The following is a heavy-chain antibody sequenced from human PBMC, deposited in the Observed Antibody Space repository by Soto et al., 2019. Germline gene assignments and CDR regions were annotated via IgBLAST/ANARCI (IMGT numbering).Heavy chain of an antibody. J-gene: IGHJ6*02. CDR1: GGTFSSYA. V-gene: IGHV1-69*06. CDR3: ARGTRSGSYYYYGLDV. Sequence: SVKASCKASGGTFSSYAISWVRQAPGQGLEWMGGIIPIFGTTNYARRFQGRVTITADKSTSTAYMELRSLRSEDTAVYYCARGTRSGSYYYYGLDVWGQGTTVTVSS. D-gene: IGHD1-26*01. CDR2: IIPIFGTT.